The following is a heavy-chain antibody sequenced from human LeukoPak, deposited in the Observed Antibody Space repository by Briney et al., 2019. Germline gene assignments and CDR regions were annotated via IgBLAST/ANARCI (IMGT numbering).Heavy chain of an antibody. CDR1: GFTFSSYA. CDR2: ISYDGSNK. J-gene: IGHJ4*02. Sequence: RSLRLSCAASGFTFSSYAMHWVRQAPGKGLEWVAVISYDGSNKYYADSVKGRFTISRDNSKNTLYLQMNSLRAEDTAVYYCASSTDSSPLDYWGQGTLVTVSS. D-gene: IGHD2/OR15-2a*01. CDR3: ASSTDSSPLDY. V-gene: IGHV3-30-3*01.